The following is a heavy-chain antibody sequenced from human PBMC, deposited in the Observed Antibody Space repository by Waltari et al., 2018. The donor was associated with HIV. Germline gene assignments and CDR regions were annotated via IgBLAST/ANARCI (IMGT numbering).Heavy chain of an antibody. V-gene: IGHV2-5*01. D-gene: IGHD6-19*01. J-gene: IGHJ5*02. CDR3: AHRRLARAVAGTLYSWFDP. Sequence: QLTLKESGPTLVKPTQTLTLTCTFPGFSLSTSGVGVGWPRQPPGKALEWVALIYGNDIQRYSPSLKTRLTITKDTSKNQVVLTLTNVDPVDTATYYCAHRRLARAVAGTLYSWFDPWGQGILVTVSS. CDR1: GFSLSTSGVG. CDR2: IYGNDIQ.